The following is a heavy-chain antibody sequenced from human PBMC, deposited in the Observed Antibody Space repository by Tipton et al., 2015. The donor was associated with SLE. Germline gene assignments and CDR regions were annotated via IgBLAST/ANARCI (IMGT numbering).Heavy chain of an antibody. Sequence: SLRLSCAASGFTFSSYAMHWVRQAPGKGLEWVAVISYDGSNKYYADSVKGRFTISRDNSKNTLYLQMNSLRAEDTAIYYCARVFLSYYTDVWGKGTTVSVSS. CDR3: ARVFLSYYTDV. D-gene: IGHD3-16*01. CDR1: GFTFSSYA. J-gene: IGHJ6*03. CDR2: ISYDGSNK. V-gene: IGHV3-30*04.